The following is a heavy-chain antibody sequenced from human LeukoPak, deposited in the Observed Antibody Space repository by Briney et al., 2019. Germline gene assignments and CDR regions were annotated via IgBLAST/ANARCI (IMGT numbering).Heavy chain of an antibody. Sequence: SETLSLTCAVYGGSFSGYYWSWIRQPPGKGLEWIGEINHSGSTNYKPSLKSRVTISVDTSKNQFSLKLSSVTAADTAVYYCARGFRTAMRYNWFDPWGQGTLVTVSS. V-gene: IGHV4-34*01. CDR1: GGSFSGYY. D-gene: IGHD5-18*01. J-gene: IGHJ5*02. CDR2: INHSGST. CDR3: ARGFRTAMRYNWFDP.